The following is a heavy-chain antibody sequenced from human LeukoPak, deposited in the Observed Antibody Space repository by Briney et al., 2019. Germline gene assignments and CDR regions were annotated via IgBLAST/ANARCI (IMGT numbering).Heavy chain of an antibody. CDR3: ARDLAAAGTA. CDR2: LTSSSDTT. V-gene: IGHV3-NL1*01. CDR1: GFTFSSYW. D-gene: IGHD6-13*01. J-gene: IGHJ5*02. Sequence: PGGSLRLSCAASGFTFSSYWMHWVRQAPGKGLEWVAALTSSSDTTYYGDSVKGRFTISRDNSKNTLYLQMNSLRAEDTAVYYCARDLAAAGTAWGQGTLVTVSS.